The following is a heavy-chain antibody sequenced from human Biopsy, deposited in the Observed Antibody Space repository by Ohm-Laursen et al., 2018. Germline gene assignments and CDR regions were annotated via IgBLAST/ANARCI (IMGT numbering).Heavy chain of an antibody. Sequence: SDTLSLTCAVSGGSLSSYSWSWIRQPAGKGLEWIGQIYTSGITNYNPPLKSRVTMSVGTSKNKFSLRVSSVTAADTAVYYCARDRDRRGWFDPWGQGTLVTVSS. CDR2: IYTSGIT. D-gene: IGHD1-14*01. J-gene: IGHJ5*02. CDR1: GGSLSSYS. CDR3: ARDRDRRGWFDP. V-gene: IGHV4-4*07.